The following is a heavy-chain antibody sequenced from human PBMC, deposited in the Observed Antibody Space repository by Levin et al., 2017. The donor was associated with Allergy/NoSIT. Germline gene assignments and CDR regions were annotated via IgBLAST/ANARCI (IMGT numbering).Heavy chain of an antibody. D-gene: IGHD1-7*01. Sequence: LSLTCAASGFTFSNSDMHWVRQGTGKGLEWVSVIGPAGDTYYPGSVRGRFTISRENAKKSLYLQMNSLRAGDTAVYYCARGRAGTTNMDVWGQGTTVTVSS. CDR3: ARGRAGTTNMDV. J-gene: IGHJ6*02. CDR1: GFTFSNSD. V-gene: IGHV3-13*01. CDR2: IGPAGDT.